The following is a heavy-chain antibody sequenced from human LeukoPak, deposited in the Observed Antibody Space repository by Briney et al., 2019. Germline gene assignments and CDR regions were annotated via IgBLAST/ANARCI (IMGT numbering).Heavy chain of an antibody. J-gene: IGHJ4*02. Sequence: GGSLRLSCEASGFTFDSYTMHRVRQPPGKGLEWVSLIAWDGSFEYYADSVKGRFTISRDNSKNSLYLQMNALRPEDTAFYYCSRGIGMVVGTVLHSWGQGTLVTVSS. CDR3: SRGIGMVVGTVLHS. CDR1: GFTFDSYT. D-gene: IGHD1-7*01. CDR2: IAWDGSFE. V-gene: IGHV3-43*01.